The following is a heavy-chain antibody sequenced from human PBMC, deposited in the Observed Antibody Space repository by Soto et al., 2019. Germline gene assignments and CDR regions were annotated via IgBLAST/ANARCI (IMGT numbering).Heavy chain of an antibody. CDR2: INPNSGNT. Sequence: ASVKVSCKASGYTFTGYYMHWVRQAPGQGLEWMGWINPNSGNTGYAQKFQGRVTMTRNTSISTAYMELSSLRSEDTAVYYCARHPAYYYGSGRLRGFDYWGQGTLVTVSS. D-gene: IGHD3-10*01. J-gene: IGHJ4*02. CDR3: ARHPAYYYGSGRLRGFDY. V-gene: IGHV1-8*02. CDR1: GYTFTGYY.